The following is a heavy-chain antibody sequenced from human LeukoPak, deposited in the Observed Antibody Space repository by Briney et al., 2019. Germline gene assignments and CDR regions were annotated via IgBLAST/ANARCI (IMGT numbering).Heavy chain of an antibody. Sequence: GASVKVSCKASGYTFSGYYMHWVRQAPGQGLEWMGWINPNSGGTNYAQKFQGRVTMTRDTSISTAYMELSRLRSDDTAVYYCARECARVGGYYYYYMDVWGKGTTVTVSS. J-gene: IGHJ6*03. V-gene: IGHV1-2*02. CDR3: ARECARVGGYYYYYMDV. D-gene: IGHD2-2*01. CDR2: INPNSGGT. CDR1: GYTFSGYY.